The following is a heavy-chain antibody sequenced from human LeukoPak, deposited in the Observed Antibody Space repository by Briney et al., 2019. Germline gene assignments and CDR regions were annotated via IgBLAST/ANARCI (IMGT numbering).Heavy chain of an antibody. Sequence: SETLSPTCAVYRGSFSGYYWSWIRQPPGKGLEWIGESNHSGSTNYNPSLKSRVTISVDTSKIQFSLKLSSVTAADTAVYYCARAPMITFGGVIVHFDYWGQGTLVTVSS. CDR3: ARAPMITFGGVIVHFDY. CDR1: RGSFSGYY. CDR2: SNHSGST. D-gene: IGHD3-16*02. J-gene: IGHJ4*02. V-gene: IGHV4-34*01.